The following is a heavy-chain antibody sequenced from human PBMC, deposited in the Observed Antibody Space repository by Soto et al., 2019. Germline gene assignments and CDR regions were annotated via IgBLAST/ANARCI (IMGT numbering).Heavy chain of an antibody. Sequence: SETLSLTCTVSGGSFSSSNYYGGWIRQPPGKGLEWIGNIFYGGGSGVAYYSPSLKSRVTISVDTSKNQFSLNMRSLTAADTAVYFCARRGGGDSLFDSWGQGKLVTVSS. CDR3: ARRGGGDSLFDS. J-gene: IGHJ4*02. CDR2: IFYGGGSGVA. V-gene: IGHV4-39*01. CDR1: GGSFSSSNYY. D-gene: IGHD4-17*01.